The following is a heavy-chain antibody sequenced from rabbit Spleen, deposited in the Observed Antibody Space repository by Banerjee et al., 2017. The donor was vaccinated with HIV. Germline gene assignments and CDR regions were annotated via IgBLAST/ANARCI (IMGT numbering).Heavy chain of an antibody. CDR2: INSGRNNT. J-gene: IGHJ4*01. D-gene: IGHD2-1*01. CDR1: GIDFSNYYY. Sequence: EESGGGLVKPGASLTLTCKGSGIDFSNYYYMCWVRQAPGKGLEWIGSINSGRNNTWYATWAKDRFTISKTSSSTVTLQMTSLTAADTATYFCARHIGAEYGRDDDTNLWGQGTLVTVS. V-gene: IGHV1S40*01. CDR3: ARHIGAEYGRDDDTNL.